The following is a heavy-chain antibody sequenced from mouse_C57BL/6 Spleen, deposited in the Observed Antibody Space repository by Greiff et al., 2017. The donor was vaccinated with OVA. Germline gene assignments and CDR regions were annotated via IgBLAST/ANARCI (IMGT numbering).Heavy chain of an antibody. J-gene: IGHJ3*01. V-gene: IGHV14-4*01. CDR2: IDPENGDT. Sequence: VQLQQSGAELVRPGASVKLSCTASGFNIKDDYMHWVKLRPEQGLEWIGWIDPENGDTEYASKFQGKATITADTSSNTAYLQLSSLTSEDTAVYYCTTGYYGSSPFAYWGQGTLVTVSA. CDR1: GFNIKDDY. CDR3: TTGYYGSSPFAY. D-gene: IGHD1-1*01.